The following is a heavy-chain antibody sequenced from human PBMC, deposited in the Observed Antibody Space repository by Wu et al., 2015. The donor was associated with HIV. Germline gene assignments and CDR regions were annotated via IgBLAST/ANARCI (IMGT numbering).Heavy chain of an antibody. CDR1: GGTFSSYA. CDR3: ARKESVGATAPDAFDI. CDR2: IIPIFGTA. D-gene: IGHD1-26*01. V-gene: IGHV1-69*05. J-gene: IGHJ3*02. Sequence: QVQLVQSGAEVKKPGSSVKVSCKASGGTFSSYAISWVRQAPGQGLEWMGGIIPIFGTANYAQKFQGRVTITTDESTSTAYMELSSLRSEDTAVYYCARKESVGATAPDAFDIWGQGTMVTVSS.